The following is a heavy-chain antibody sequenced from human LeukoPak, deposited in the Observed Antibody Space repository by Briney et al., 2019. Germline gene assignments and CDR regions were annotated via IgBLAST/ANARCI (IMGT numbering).Heavy chain of an antibody. CDR2: IKQDGSEK. CDR3: ARARDGYNSKHHLLDY. J-gene: IGHJ4*02. D-gene: IGHD5-24*01. Sequence: GGSLRLSCAASGFTFSSYWMSWVRQAPGKGLEWVANIKQDGSEKNYVDSVKGRFTISRDNAKTSLYLQMNSLRAEDTAVYYCARARDGYNSKHHLLDYWGQGTLVTVSS. CDR1: GFTFSSYW. V-gene: IGHV3-7*01.